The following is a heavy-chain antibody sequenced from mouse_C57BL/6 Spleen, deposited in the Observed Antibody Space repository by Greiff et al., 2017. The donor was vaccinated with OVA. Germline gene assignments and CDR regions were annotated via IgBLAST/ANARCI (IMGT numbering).Heavy chain of an antibody. Sequence: QVQLQQPGAELVMPGASVKLSCKASGYTFTSYWMHWVKQRPGQGLEWIGEIDPSDSYTNYNQKFKGKSTLTVDKSSSTAYMQLSSLTSEDSAVYYCARSTGNQGDFDYGGQGTTLTVSA. CDR1: GYTFTSYW. V-gene: IGHV1-69*01. D-gene: IGHD2-1*01. CDR3: ARSTGNQGDFDY. CDR2: IDPSDSYT. J-gene: IGHJ2*01.